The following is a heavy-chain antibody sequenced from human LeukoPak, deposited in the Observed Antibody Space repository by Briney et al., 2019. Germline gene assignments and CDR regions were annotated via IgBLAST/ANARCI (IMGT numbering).Heavy chain of an antibody. CDR2: INHSGST. CDR3: ARGPQYCSGGSCYLRRAWFDP. J-gene: IGHJ5*02. CDR1: GGSISGYY. Sequence: PSETLSLTCTVSGGSISGYYWSWIRQPPGKGLEWIGEINHSGSTNYNPSLKSRVTISVDTSKNQFSLKLSSVTAADTAVYYCARGPQYCSGGSCYLRRAWFDPWGQGTLVTASS. D-gene: IGHD2-15*01. V-gene: IGHV4-34*01.